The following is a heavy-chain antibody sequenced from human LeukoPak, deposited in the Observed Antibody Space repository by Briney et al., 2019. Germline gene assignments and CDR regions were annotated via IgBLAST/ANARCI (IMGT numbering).Heavy chain of an antibody. J-gene: IGHJ5*02. CDR3: VRDTNWFDP. Sequence: SQTLSLTCIVSGGSISSGSYYWSWIRQPAGKGLEWIGRIYTTGSTNYNPSLKSRVIISVDTSKNQFSLKLRSVTAADTAVYYCVRDTNWFDPWGQGTLVTVSS. CDR1: GGSISSGSYY. CDR2: IYTTGST. V-gene: IGHV4-61*02.